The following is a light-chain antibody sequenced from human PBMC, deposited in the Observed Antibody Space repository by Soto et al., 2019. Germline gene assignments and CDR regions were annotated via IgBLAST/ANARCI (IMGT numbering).Light chain of an antibody. J-gene: IGLJ2*01. CDR1: SNDIGGFNY. CDR3: SYFPSRENVL. CDR2: GVG. Sequence: SFLTHTASGSGAPGHSISISCTGTSNDIGGFNYVSWYQQHPGKAHKLIIYGVGNRPSGLSNRFSGSKSGNTAYLTISGVKDEHEDDSYCSYFPSRENVLFGGGNKVTVL. V-gene: IGLV2-14*01.